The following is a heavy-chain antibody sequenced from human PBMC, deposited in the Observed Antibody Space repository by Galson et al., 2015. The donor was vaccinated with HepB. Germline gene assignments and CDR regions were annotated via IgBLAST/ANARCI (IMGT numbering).Heavy chain of an antibody. CDR3: ATYCSGGSCFKN. CDR2: IKQDGSEK. CDR1: GFTFSNHW. Sequence: SLRLSCAASGFTFSNHWMSWVRQAPGKGLEWVANIKQDGSEKFYVDSVKGRFTISRDNAKNSLYLQMNSLSVEDTAVYYCATYCSGGSCFKNWGQGTLVTVSS. D-gene: IGHD2-15*01. V-gene: IGHV3-7*03. J-gene: IGHJ4*02.